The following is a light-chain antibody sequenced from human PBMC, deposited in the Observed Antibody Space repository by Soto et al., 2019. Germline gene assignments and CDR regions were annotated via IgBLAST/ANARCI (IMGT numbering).Light chain of an antibody. CDR2: GAS. CDR3: QHYGSLVLT. CDR1: QSVSSTY. V-gene: IGKV3-20*01. Sequence: EIVLTQSPGTLSLSPGERATLSCRASQSVSSTYLAWYQQKPGQAPRLLIYGASSRATGIPDRFSGIGSVTDFTLTISRLEPEDFAVYYCQHYGSLVLTFGGGTKVEIK. J-gene: IGKJ4*01.